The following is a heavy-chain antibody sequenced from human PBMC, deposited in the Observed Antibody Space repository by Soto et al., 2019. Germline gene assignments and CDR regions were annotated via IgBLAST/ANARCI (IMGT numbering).Heavy chain of an antibody. J-gene: IGHJ4*02. V-gene: IGHV3-43*01. CDR1: GFTFDDHN. CDR2: ISWDGETT. CDR3: ASSQGDY. Sequence: VHLVESGGVAVKPGGSLRLSCAASGFTFDDHNMHWIRQGPGKGLEWVSLISWDGETTFYADSVKGRFTVSRDNTRNFLYLQMSALTTEDSGLYYCASSQGDYWGQGTLVTVAS.